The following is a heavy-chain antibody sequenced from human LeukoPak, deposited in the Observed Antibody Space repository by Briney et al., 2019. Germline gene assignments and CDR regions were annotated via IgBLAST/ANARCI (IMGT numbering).Heavy chain of an antibody. CDR1: GFTFSSYS. Sequence: GGSLRLSCTASGFTFSSYSMNWVRQAPGKGLEWVSSISISSSYIYYADSVKGRFTISRDNAKNSLYLQTNSLRAEDTAVYYCARGLGIAARPNNWFDPWGQGTLVTVSS. V-gene: IGHV3-21*01. D-gene: IGHD6-6*01. CDR3: ARGLGIAARPNNWFDP. CDR2: ISISSSYI. J-gene: IGHJ5*02.